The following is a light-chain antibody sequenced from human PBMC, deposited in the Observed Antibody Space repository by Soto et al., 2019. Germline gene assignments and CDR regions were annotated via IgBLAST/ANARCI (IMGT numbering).Light chain of an antibody. J-gene: IGLJ1*01. CDR3: ASYTSSSIYV. CDR1: SSDVTGYNY. V-gene: IGLV2-14*01. CDR2: GVR. Sequence: QSALTQPASVSGSPGQSITISCTGTSSDVTGYNYVYWYQQHPGKAPKLIIFGVRNRPSGISNRFSGSKSANTAFLTISGLQAEDEADYYCASYTSSSIYVFGTGTKVTVL.